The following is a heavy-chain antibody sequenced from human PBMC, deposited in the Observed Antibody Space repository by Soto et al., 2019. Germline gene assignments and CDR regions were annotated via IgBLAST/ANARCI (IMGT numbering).Heavy chain of an antibody. CDR3: ARAKPGDFWSENAYYLDY. D-gene: IGHD3-3*01. CDR2: INHSGST. V-gene: IGHV4-34*01. Sequence: SETLSLTCAVYGGSFSGYYWSWIRQPPWKGLEWIGEINHSGSTNYNPSLKSRVTISVDTSKNQFSLKLSSVTAADTAVYYCARAKPGDFWSENAYYLDYWGQGTLVTVST. CDR1: GGSFSGYY. J-gene: IGHJ4*02.